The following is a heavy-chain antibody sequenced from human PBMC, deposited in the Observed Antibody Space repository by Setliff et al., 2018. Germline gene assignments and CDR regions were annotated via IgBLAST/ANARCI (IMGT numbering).Heavy chain of an antibody. D-gene: IGHD3-10*01. CDR2: IIPILGIA. V-gene: IGHV1-69*04. CDR1: GGTFSGYT. CDR3: ARDISLGKAAVWFGELKGWFDP. J-gene: IGHJ5*02. Sequence: SVKVSCKASGGTFSGYTISWVRRAPGQGLEWVGRIIPILGIANYAQKFQGRVTITADKSTSTAYMELSSLRSEDTAVYYCARDISLGKAAVWFGELKGWFDPWGQGTLVTVSS.